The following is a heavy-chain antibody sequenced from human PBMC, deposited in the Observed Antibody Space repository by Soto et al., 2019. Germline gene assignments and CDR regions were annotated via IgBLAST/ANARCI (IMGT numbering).Heavy chain of an antibody. V-gene: IGHV3-30*03. CDR3: ATAAGYCSSPTCSPSPFDY. CDR1: GFTFRSYG. CDR2: IAYDGGNK. Sequence: QVQVVESGGGVVQPGRSLRLSCAASGFTFRSYGMHWVRQAPGKGLEWVAAIAYDGGNKSYADSVKGRFTLSRDNSKKTVYTQMNSLRPEDTALYCCATAAGYCSSPTCSPSPFDYWGQGTLVTVSS. D-gene: IGHD2-2*01. J-gene: IGHJ4*02.